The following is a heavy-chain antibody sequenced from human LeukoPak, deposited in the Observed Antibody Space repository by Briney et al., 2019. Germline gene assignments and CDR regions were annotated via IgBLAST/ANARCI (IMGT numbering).Heavy chain of an antibody. V-gene: IGHV3-30*18. CDR3: AKEGAWGSWYFDL. D-gene: IGHD3-16*01. CDR2: IGDTGRAK. CDR1: GFTFSRHG. Sequence: GGSLRLSCAASGFTFSRHGMHWVRQAPGKGLEWVAVIGDTGRAKYYADSVKGRFTTSRDNSKNTLYLEMNSLRYEDTALYYCAKEGAWGSWYFDLWGRGTLVTVSS. J-gene: IGHJ2*01.